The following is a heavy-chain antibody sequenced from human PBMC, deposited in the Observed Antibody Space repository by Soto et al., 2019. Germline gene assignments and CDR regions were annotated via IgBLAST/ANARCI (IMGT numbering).Heavy chain of an antibody. D-gene: IGHD3-3*01. CDR1: GYTFTSYG. CDR2: ISAYNGNT. CDR3: ARSPKSTIHPSFDY. J-gene: IGHJ4*02. Sequence: ASVKVSCKASGYTFTSYGISWVRQAPGQGLEWMGWISAYNGNTNYAQKLQGRVTMTTDTSTSTAYMELRSLRSDDTAVYYCARSPKSTIHPSFDYWGQGTLVTSPQ. V-gene: IGHV1-18*01.